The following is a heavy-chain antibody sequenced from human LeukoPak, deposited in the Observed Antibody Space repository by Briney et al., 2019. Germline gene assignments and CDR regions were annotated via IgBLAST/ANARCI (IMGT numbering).Heavy chain of an antibody. CDR1: GASIRIRNYF. J-gene: IGHJ3*02. Sequence: SETLSLPCNVSGASIRIRNYFWGWVRQPPGEGLEWIGNSHYSGTTYYNPSLKSRVTISVDTSKNHFSLKLSSVTAADTAVYYCARDPVLLWCGESETGDAFDIWGQGTMVSVSS. V-gene: IGHV4-39*07. D-gene: IGHD3-10*01. CDR3: ARDPVLLWCGESETGDAFDI. CDR2: SHYSGTT.